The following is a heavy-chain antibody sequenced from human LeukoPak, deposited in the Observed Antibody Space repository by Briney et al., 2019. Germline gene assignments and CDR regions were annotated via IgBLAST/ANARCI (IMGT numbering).Heavy chain of an antibody. V-gene: IGHV4-39*01. CDR1: GDSISSACNY. CDR3: ARHLSGTAMAHYFDF. D-gene: IGHD5-18*01. Sequence: SETLSLTCSVSGDSISSACNYWGWIRQSPGKGLEWLASVYSSGSTHSNPSLTSRVSISIDVSKNQFSLKLYSVTASDAAIYYCARHLSGTAMAHYFDFWGQGTLVTVSS. CDR2: VYSSGST. J-gene: IGHJ4*02.